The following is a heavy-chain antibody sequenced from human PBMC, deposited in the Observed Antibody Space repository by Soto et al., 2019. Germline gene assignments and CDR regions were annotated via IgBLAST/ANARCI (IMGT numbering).Heavy chain of an antibody. CDR2: IKQDGSEK. CDR1: GFTFSSYW. D-gene: IGHD2-2*01. Sequence: PGGSLRLSCAASGFTFSSYWMSWVRQAPGKGLEWVANIKQDGSEKYYVDSVKGRFTISRDNAKNSLYLQMNSLRAEDTAVYYCARAQRGGVVVPAAMDYYYYGMDVWGQGTTVTVSS. J-gene: IGHJ6*02. V-gene: IGHV3-7*03. CDR3: ARAQRGGVVVPAAMDYYYYGMDV.